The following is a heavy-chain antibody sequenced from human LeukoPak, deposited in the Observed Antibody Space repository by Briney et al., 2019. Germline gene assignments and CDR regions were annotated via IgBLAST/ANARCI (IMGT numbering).Heavy chain of an antibody. CDR2: IHANTGNP. D-gene: IGHD2-2*01. J-gene: IGHJ4*02. CDR3: ARGRRPSCYADY. V-gene: IGHV7-4-1*02. Sequence: ASVKVSCKASGYTFTSYSMNWVRQAPGQGLEYMGWIHANTGNPTYAQSFTGWFVFSLDTSVSTEYLQISSLKAEDTAVYYGARGRRPSCYADYWGQGTLVTVSS. CDR1: GYTFTSYS.